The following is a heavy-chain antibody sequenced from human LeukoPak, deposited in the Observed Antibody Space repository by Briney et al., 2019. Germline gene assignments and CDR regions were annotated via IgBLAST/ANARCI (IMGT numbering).Heavy chain of an antibody. CDR2: IWYDGSKQ. J-gene: IGHJ5*02. CDR1: GFTFRNFG. V-gene: IGHV3-33*08. Sequence: GGSLRLSCAASGFTFRNFGMHWVRQAPGKGLEWVAVIWYDGSKQYYADSVKGRFTISRDNAKNSLYLQMNSLRAEDTAVYYCARRIAVAGTRWFDPWGQGTLVTVSS. D-gene: IGHD6-19*01. CDR3: ARRIAVAGTRWFDP.